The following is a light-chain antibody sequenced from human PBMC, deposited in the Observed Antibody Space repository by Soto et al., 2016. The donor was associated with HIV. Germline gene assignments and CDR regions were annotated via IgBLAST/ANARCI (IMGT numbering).Light chain of an antibody. J-gene: IGLJ2*01. CDR2: DDS. Sequence: SYELTQPPSVSVAPGKTARITCGGNNIGSKSVHWYQQKPGQAPVLVVYDDSGRPSGIPERFSGSNSGNTATLTISRVEAGDEADYYCQVWDVSSDHVVFGGGTKLTVL. CDR1: NIGSKS. V-gene: IGLV3-21*03. CDR3: QVWDVSSDHVV.